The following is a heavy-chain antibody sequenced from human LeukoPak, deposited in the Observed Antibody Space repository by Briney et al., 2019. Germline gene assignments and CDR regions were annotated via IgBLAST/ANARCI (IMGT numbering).Heavy chain of an antibody. D-gene: IGHD6-19*01. CDR3: ARDPYSSGLLTFDI. V-gene: IGHV3-7*03. CDR2: IKQDGSER. CDR1: GFTFSSYW. Sequence: GSLRLSCAASGFTFSSYWMSWVRQAPGKGLEWVANIKQDGSERYYVDSVKGRFTISRDNAKNSLYLQMNSLRAEDTAVYYCARDPYSSGLLTFDIWGHGTMVAVSS. J-gene: IGHJ3*02.